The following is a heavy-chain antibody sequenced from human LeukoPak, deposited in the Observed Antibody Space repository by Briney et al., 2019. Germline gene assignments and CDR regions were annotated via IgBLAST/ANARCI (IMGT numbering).Heavy chain of an antibody. CDR2: ISWDGGST. Sequence: GGSLRLSCAASGFTFDDYTMHWVRQAPGKGLEWVSLISWDGGSTHYADSVKGRFTISRDNRKNSLYLQMNSLRAEDTALYYCAKDVYSSGDYFDYWGQGTLVTVS. V-gene: IGHV3-43D*03. D-gene: IGHD3-22*01. J-gene: IGHJ4*02. CDR3: AKDVYSSGDYFDY. CDR1: GFTFDDYT.